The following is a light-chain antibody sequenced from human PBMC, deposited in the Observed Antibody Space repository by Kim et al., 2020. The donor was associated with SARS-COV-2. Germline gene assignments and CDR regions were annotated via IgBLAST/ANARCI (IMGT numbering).Light chain of an antibody. J-gene: IGLJ2*01. CDR3: QVWDSSSGNGV. CDR1: NIGSRS. V-gene: IGLV3-21*04. Sequence: AAGKTHRITSGGRNIGSRSEKWYQQKPGQAPVLVIYNDSDRHSGIPERFSGSNSGKAATLTMSRIEAGDEADYYCQVWDSSSGNGVFGGGTQLTVL. CDR2: NDS.